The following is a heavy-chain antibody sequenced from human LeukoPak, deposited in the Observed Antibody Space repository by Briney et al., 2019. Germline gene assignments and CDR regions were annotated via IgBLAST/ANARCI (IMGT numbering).Heavy chain of an antibody. CDR2: ISGSGGST. CDR1: GFTFSSYA. V-gene: IGHV3-23*01. Sequence: GGSLRLSCAASGFTFSSYAMSWVRQAPGKGLEWVSAISGSGGSTYYADSVKGRFTISRDNSKNTLYLQMNSLRAEDTAVYYCAKDLRLKPLWYYGMDVWGQGTTVTVSS. J-gene: IGHJ6*02. CDR3: AKDLRLKPLWYYGMDV. D-gene: IGHD5/OR15-5a*01.